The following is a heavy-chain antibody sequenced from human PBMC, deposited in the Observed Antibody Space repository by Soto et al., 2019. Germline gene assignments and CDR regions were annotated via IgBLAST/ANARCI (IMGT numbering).Heavy chain of an antibody. CDR1: GASIDSYY. V-gene: IGHV4-59*13. CDR3: ARDRTHFDSSAYYSGLDV. J-gene: IGHJ6*02. CDR2: IYYSGST. Sequence: PSETLSLTCTVSGASIDSYYWNWIRQPPGKGLEWIGYIYYSGSTTYNPSLKTRVTISVDRSKNQFSLKLTSVTAADTAVYYCARDRTHFDSSAYYSGLDVWGQGTPVTVSS. D-gene: IGHD3-22*01.